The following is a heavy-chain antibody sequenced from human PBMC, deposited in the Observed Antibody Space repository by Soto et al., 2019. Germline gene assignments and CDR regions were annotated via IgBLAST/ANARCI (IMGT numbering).Heavy chain of an antibody. CDR2: IYYSGST. J-gene: IGHJ5*02. CDR1: GGSISSGDYY. D-gene: IGHD3-9*01. Sequence: SETVYLTSTVSGGSISSGDYYWSWIRQPPGKGLEWIGYIYYSGSTYYNPSLKSRVTISVDTSKNQFSLKLSSVTAADTAVYYCARDTYFDTRKWFDPWGQGTLVTVSS. CDR3: ARDTYFDTRKWFDP. V-gene: IGHV4-30-4*01.